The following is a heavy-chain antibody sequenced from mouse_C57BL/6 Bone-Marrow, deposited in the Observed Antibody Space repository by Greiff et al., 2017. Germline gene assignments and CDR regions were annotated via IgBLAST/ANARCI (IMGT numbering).Heavy chain of an antibody. D-gene: IGHD4-1*01. Sequence: VQLKQSGAELVKPGASVKLSCTASGFNIKDYYMHWVKQRTEQGLEWIGRIDPEDGETKYAPKFPGKATITADTSSNTADLQLSSLTSEDTAVYYCARSELTGTDWFAYWGQGTLVTVSA. V-gene: IGHV14-2*01. J-gene: IGHJ3*01. CDR2: IDPEDGET. CDR3: ARSELTGTDWFAY. CDR1: GFNIKDYY.